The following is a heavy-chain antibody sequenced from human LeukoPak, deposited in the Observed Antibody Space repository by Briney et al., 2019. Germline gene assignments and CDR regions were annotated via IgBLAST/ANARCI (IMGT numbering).Heavy chain of an antibody. Sequence: GGSLRLSCAASGFTFNKSWMSWVRQAPGKGPEWVANIKEDGTQKYYVDSVRGRFTISRDNSKNTLYLQMNSLSGEDTAVYYCANGGTDPYYFDYWGQGTLVTVSS. V-gene: IGHV3-7*01. D-gene: IGHD3/OR15-3a*01. CDR1: GFTFNKSW. CDR3: ANGGTDPYYFDY. J-gene: IGHJ4*02. CDR2: IKEDGTQK.